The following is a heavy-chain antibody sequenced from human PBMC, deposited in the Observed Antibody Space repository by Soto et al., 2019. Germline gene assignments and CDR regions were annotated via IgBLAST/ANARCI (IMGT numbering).Heavy chain of an antibody. J-gene: IGHJ4*02. V-gene: IGHV1-2*02. CDR1: GYTFTDYY. D-gene: IGHD1-1*01. CDR3: ARASPGLYYFDH. Sequence: QVQLLQSGAEVREPGASVKVSCTASGYTFTDYYVHWVRQAPGQGLEWMGWLIPKNGDTDFPQRFQGRVTMTRDTSISTAYMDLNRLRSDDTALYYCARASPGLYYFDHLGQGTLVTVSS. CDR2: LIPKNGDT.